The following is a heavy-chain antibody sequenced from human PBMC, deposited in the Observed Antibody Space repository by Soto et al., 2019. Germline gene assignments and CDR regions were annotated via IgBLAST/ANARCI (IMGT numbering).Heavy chain of an antibody. CDR1: GFTFSSFA. J-gene: IGHJ4*02. Sequence: QVQLVESGGGVVQPGGSLRLSCGASGFTFSSFAIHWVRQAPGKGLEWVAIIWHDGSNEYYAESVKGRFTISRDNAKNTVSLQMSSLRDDDTAVYYCARDCNGGLCLDFWGQGTLVSVSS. CDR3: ARDCNGGLCLDF. V-gene: IGHV3-33*01. D-gene: IGHD2-15*01. CDR2: IWHDGSNE.